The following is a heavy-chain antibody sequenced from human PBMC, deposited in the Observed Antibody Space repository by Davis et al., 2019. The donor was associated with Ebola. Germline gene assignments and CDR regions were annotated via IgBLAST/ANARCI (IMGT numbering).Heavy chain of an antibody. Sequence: GGSLRLSCTTSGFTFGDYAMTWVRQAPGKGLEWVGFIRSKRYDGKTHYAASVKGRFTISRDDSKSIAYLQINSLKTEDTAVYYCTRQRTFYYYYGMDVWGQGTTVTVSS. CDR2: IRSKRYDGKT. V-gene: IGHV3-49*04. J-gene: IGHJ6*02. CDR3: TRQRTFYYYYGMDV. D-gene: IGHD3-16*01. CDR1: GFTFGDYA.